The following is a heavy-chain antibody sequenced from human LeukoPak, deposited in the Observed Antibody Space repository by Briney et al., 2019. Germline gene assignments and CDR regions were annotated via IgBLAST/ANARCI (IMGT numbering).Heavy chain of an antibody. V-gene: IGHV4-59*01. J-gene: IGHJ6*03. D-gene: IGHD3-10*01. CDR3: ARGVSKDENQAYYYYYYMDV. Sequence: SETLSLTCTVSGGSISSYYWSWIRQPPGKGLEWIGYIYYSGSTNYNPSLKSRVTISVDTSKNQFSLKLSSVTAADTAVYYCARGVSKDENQAYYYYYYMDVWGKGTTVTVSS. CDR1: GGSISSYY. CDR2: IYYSGST.